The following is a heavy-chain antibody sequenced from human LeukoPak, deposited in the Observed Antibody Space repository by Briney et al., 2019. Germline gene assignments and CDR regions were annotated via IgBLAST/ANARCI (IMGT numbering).Heavy chain of an antibody. Sequence: GASVKVSCKASGYTFTGYYMHWVRQAPGQGLEWMGGIIPIFGTANYAQKFQGRVTITADKSTSTAYMELSSLRSEDTAVYYCARDNRGYSRALDYWGQGTLVTVSS. J-gene: IGHJ4*02. CDR1: GYTFTGYY. CDR3: ARDNRGYSRALDY. D-gene: IGHD5-18*01. CDR2: IIPIFGTA. V-gene: IGHV1-69*06.